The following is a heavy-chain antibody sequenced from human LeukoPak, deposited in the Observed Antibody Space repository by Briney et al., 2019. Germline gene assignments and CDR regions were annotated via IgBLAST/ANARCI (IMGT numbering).Heavy chain of an antibody. J-gene: IGHJ4*02. D-gene: IGHD4-17*01. CDR1: GFTFSSYG. CDR3: AKSTTVTQRGYFDY. CDR2: ISYDGSNK. Sequence: GGSLRLSCAASGFTFSSYGMHWVRQAPAKGLEWVAIISYDGSNKYYADSVKGRFTISRDNSKNTLYLQMNSLRAEDTAVYYCAKSTTVTQRGYFDYWGQGTLVTVS. V-gene: IGHV3-30*18.